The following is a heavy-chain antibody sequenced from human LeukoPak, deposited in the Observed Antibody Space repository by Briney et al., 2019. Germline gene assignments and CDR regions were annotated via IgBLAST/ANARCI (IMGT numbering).Heavy chain of an antibody. CDR1: GYNFPNYW. J-gene: IGHJ4*02. D-gene: IGHD3-3*01. Sequence: GESLKISCKVSGYNFPNYWIGWVRQTPGKGLEWMGIMFPGDSDTKYSPSFQGQVTISADKSISTAYLQWSSLKASDTAMYYCAGPGSGGPDYWGQGTLVTVSS. V-gene: IGHV5-51*01. CDR3: AGPGSGGPDY. CDR2: MFPGDSDT.